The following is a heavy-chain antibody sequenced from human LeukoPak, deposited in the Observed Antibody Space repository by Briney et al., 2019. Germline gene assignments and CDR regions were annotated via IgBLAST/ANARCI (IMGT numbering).Heavy chain of an antibody. CDR3: AKDTDRNYYDSSGYIDY. V-gene: IGHV3-48*01. D-gene: IGHD3-22*01. J-gene: IGHJ4*02. CDR1: GFTFSSYS. CDR2: ISSSSSTI. Sequence: GGSLRLSCAASGFTFSSYSMNWVRQAPGKGLEWVSYISSSSSTIYYADSVKGRFTISRDNAKNSLYLQMNSLRAEDTAVYYCAKDTDRNYYDSSGYIDYWGQGTLVTVSS.